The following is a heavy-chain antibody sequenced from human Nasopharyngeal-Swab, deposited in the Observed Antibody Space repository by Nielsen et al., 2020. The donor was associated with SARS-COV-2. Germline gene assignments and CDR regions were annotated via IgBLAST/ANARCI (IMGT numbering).Heavy chain of an antibody. CDR1: GFTFSDYF. CDR2: SRNKANRYTT. Sequence: GESLKISCAVSGFTFSDYFMDWVRQAPGKGLEWVGRSRNKANRYTTVYAASVNGRFTVSRDDSKNSLYLQMDSLKSEDTAVYYCVRGYNSFDIWGQGTMVTVSS. J-gene: IGHJ3*02. V-gene: IGHV3-72*01. CDR3: VRGYNSFDI. D-gene: IGHD5-24*01.